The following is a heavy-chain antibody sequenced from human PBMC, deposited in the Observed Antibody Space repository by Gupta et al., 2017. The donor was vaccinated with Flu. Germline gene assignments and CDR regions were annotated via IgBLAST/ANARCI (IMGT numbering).Heavy chain of an antibody. Sequence: QAHLVESGGGVVQPGTSLRLSCVGSGFTFSTYGIHWVRLVPDKGLDWVAFVQHNGRDENYADSLTRRFTVDRDKSRNTVSLQMNSMRPDDTGIYYCARAWKWRWMQSQNSDWFVDVWGRGTQVTVTS. V-gene: IGHV3-30*03. CDR1: GFTFSTYG. CDR2: VQHNGRDE. CDR3: ARAWKWRWMQSQNSDWFVDV. D-gene: IGHD5-18*01. J-gene: IGHJ2*01.